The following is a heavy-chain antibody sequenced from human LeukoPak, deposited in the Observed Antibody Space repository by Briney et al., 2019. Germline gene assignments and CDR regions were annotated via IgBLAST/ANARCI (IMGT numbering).Heavy chain of an antibody. CDR1: GYTFTGYY. CDR3: ARGGGSSYDGFDI. J-gene: IGHJ3*02. V-gene: IGHV1-2*02. CDR2: VNPNSGDT. Sequence: ASVKVSCKASGYTFTGYYLHWVRQAPGQGLEWMGCVNPNSGDTNYAQKFQGSVTMTRDTSISTVYMELSRLRSDDTAVYYCARGGGSSYDGFDIWGQGTMVTVSS.